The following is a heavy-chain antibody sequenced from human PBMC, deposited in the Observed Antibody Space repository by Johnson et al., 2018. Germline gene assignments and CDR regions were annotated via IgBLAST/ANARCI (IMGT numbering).Heavy chain of an antibody. CDR2: ISDAGGST. Sequence: VQLVQSGGGLVKPGGSLRLSCAASGFTFSDYSVDWVRQAPGKGLERVSAISDAGGSTYYVDAVKGRFTISRDNPKNTLKLQMNSMRDEDTAVYYCAKVATPQKAVLAEYFQHWGQGTLVTVSS. CDR3: AKVATPQKAVLAEYFQH. J-gene: IGHJ1*01. D-gene: IGHD3-3*01. V-gene: IGHV3-23*04. CDR1: GFTFSDYS.